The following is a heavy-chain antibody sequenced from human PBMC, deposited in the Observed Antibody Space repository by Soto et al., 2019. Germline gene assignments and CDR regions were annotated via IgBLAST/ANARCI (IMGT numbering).Heavy chain of an antibody. V-gene: IGHV1-69*04. D-gene: IGHD2-21*01. CDR1: GGTFGSYT. CDR3: ARDREDCGGDCYSLIDY. Sequence: SVKVSCKASGGTFGSYTISWVRQAPGQGLEWMGRIIPILGIANYAQKFQGRVTITADKSTSTAYMELSSLRSEDTAVYYCARDREDCGGDCYSLIDYWGQGTLVTVSS. J-gene: IGHJ4*02. CDR2: IIPILGIA.